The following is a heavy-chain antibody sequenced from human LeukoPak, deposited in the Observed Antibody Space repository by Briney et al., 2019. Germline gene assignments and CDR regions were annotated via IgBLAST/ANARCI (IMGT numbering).Heavy chain of an antibody. V-gene: IGHV4-39*07. CDR1: GGSISSSSYY. Sequence: PSETLSLTCTVSGGSISSSSYYWGWIRQPPGKGLEWIGSIYYSGSTYYNPSLKSRVTMSVDASKNQFSLKLSSVTAADTAVYYCARVNLESNYYYYMDVWGKGTTVTVSS. J-gene: IGHJ6*03. CDR3: ARVNLESNYYYYMDV. CDR2: IYYSGST. D-gene: IGHD5-24*01.